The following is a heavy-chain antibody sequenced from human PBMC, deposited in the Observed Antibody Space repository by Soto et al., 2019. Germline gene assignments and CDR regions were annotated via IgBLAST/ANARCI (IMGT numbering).Heavy chain of an antibody. J-gene: IGHJ6*02. CDR2: ISYDGSNK. CDR3: AKDNGGRGYYYYGMDV. D-gene: IGHD2-8*01. CDR1: GFTFSSYG. Sequence: PGGSLRLCCSASGFTFSSYGMHWVRQAPGKGLEWVAVISYDGSNKYYADSVKGRFTISRDNSKNTLYLQMNSLRAEDTAVYYCAKDNGGRGYYYYGMDVWGQGTTVTVSS. V-gene: IGHV3-30*18.